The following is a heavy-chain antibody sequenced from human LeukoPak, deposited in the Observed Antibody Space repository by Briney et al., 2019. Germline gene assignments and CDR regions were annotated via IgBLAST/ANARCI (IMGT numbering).Heavy chain of an antibody. CDR2: IYTSGST. CDR3: ARRVGRWFGERAYYYNYMDV. Sequence: SETLSLTCTVSDDSITIYYWTWIRQPPGKGLEWIGRIYTSGSTNYNPSLKSRVTISVDTSKNQFSLKLSPVTAADTAVYYCARRVGRWFGERAYYYNYMDVWDKGTTVTISS. CDR1: DDSITIYY. V-gene: IGHV4-4*07. J-gene: IGHJ6*03. D-gene: IGHD3-10*01.